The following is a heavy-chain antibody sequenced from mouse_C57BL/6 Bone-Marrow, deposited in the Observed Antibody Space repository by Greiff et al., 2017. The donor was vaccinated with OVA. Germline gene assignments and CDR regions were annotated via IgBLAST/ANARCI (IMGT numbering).Heavy chain of an antibody. Sequence: EVQLQQSGPELVKPGASVKMSCKASGYTFTDYNMHWVKQSHGKSLEWIGYINPINGGTSYNQKFKGKATLTVNKSSSTAYMELRSLTSEDSAVYYCARRDDYGTPWFAYWGQGTLVTVSA. CDR1: GYTFTDYN. J-gene: IGHJ3*01. V-gene: IGHV1-22*01. D-gene: IGHD2-4*01. CDR2: INPINGGT. CDR3: ARRDDYGTPWFAY.